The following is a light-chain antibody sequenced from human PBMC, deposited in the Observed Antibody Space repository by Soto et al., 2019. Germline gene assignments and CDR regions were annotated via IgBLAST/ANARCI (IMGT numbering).Light chain of an antibody. CDR2: QVT. Sequence: QSALAQPACMSLSPGQSITISCTGSGSDIATFNYVSWYQQYPGKAPKLLIYQVTSRASGVSHRFSGSKSGNTAALTISGLQPEDEAEYYCNSYSSTSFYVFGTGTKVTVL. CDR1: GSDIATFNY. CDR3: NSYSSTSFYV. J-gene: IGLJ1*01. V-gene: IGLV2-14*01.